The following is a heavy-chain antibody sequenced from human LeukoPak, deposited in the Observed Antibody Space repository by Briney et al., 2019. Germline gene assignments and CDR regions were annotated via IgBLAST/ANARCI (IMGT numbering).Heavy chain of an antibody. CDR3: ARDKIVGPTKFDS. D-gene: IGHD1-26*01. CDR2: IKQDGSEM. V-gene: IGHV3-7*03. Sequence: GGPLRLSCAASGFTFTNYWMSWVRQAPGKGLEWVANIKQDGSEMNYVDAVKGRFTISRDNAKSSLYLQMNSLRVEDTAVYYCARDKIVGPTKFDSWGQGTLVTVSS. CDR1: GFTFTNYW. J-gene: IGHJ4*02.